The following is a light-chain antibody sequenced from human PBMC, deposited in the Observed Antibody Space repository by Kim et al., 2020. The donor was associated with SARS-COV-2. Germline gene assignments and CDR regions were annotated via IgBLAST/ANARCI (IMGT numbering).Light chain of an antibody. J-gene: IGKJ2*01. V-gene: IGKV3-11*01. Sequence: SLSPGERAPLSCRASQSVSSHLAWYQQKPGQAPRLLIYDASNRATGIPAKFSGSGSGTDFTLTISSLEPEDFAVYYCQQRSNWPPTFGQGTKLEI. CDR3: QQRSNWPPT. CDR2: DAS. CDR1: QSVSSH.